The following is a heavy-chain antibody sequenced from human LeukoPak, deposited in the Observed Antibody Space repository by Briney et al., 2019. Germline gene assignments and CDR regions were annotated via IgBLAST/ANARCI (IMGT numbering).Heavy chain of an antibody. V-gene: IGHV4-61*05. CDR3: ARVAFGYYYDSSGPLPGWFDP. J-gene: IGHJ5*02. Sequence: SETLSLTCTVSGGSISSSSYYWGWIRQPPGKGLEWIGYIYYSGSTNYNPSLKSRVTISVDTSKNQFSLKLSSVTAADTAVYYCARVAFGYYYDSSGPLPGWFDPWGQGTLVTVSS. D-gene: IGHD3-22*01. CDR2: IYYSGST. CDR1: GGSISSSSYY.